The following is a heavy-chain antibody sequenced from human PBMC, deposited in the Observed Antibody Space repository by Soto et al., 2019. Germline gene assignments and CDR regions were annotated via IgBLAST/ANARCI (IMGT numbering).Heavy chain of an antibody. Sequence: QITFKESGPTLVKPTQTLTLTCTFSGFSLSTSGVGVGWIRQPPGKALEWLAFISCDDDKRYSPSLKSRRTITKDTSKNQVGLTMTNMDPVDTATYYCAHRRVVPAKGNNWVDTWGQGTLVIGSS. J-gene: IGHJ5*02. CDR3: AHRRVVPAKGNNWVDT. CDR1: GFSLSTSGVG. CDR2: ISCDDDK. D-gene: IGHD2-15*01. V-gene: IGHV2-5*02.